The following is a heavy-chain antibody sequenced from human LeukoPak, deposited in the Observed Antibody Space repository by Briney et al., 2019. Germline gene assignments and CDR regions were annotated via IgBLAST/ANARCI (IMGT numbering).Heavy chain of an antibody. V-gene: IGHV3-30*03. CDR2: ISYDGSNK. Sequence: SGGSLRLSCAASGFTFSSYGMHWVRQAPGKGLEWVAVISYDGSNKYYADSVKGRFTISRDNSKNTLYLQMNSLRAEDTAVYYCARDHRAAADYWGQGTLVTVSS. CDR3: ARDHRAAADY. J-gene: IGHJ4*02. D-gene: IGHD6-13*01. CDR1: GFTFSSYG.